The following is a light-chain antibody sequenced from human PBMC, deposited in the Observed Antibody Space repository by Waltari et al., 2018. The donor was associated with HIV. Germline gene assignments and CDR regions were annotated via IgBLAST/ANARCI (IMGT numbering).Light chain of an antibody. CDR3: QQYYSTPLT. CDR2: WAS. V-gene: IGKV4-1*01. CDR1: QSVLYSSNNKNY. Sequence: DIVMTQSPDSLAVSLGERATINCKSSQSVLYSSNNKNYLAWYQQKPGQPPKLPIYWASTRESGVPDRFSGSGSGTDFTLTISSLQAEDVAVYYCQQYYSTPLTFGQGTRLEIK. J-gene: IGKJ5*01.